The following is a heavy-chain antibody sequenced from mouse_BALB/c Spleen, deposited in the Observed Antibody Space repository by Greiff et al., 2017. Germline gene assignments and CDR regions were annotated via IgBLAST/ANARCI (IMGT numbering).Heavy chain of an antibody. J-gene: IGHJ4*01. CDR2: INPYNDGT. Sequence: EVQVVESGPELVKPGASVKMSCKASGYTFTSYVMHWVKQKPGQGLEWIGYINPYNDGTKYNEKFKGKATMTSDKSSSTAYMELSSLTSEDSAVYYCARWYYAMDYWGQGTSVTVSS. CDR3: ARWYYAMDY. CDR1: GYTFTSYV. V-gene: IGHV1-14*01.